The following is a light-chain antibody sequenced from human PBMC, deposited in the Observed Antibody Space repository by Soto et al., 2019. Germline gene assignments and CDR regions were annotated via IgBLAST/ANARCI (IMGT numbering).Light chain of an antibody. Sequence: QSVLTQPASVSGSPGQSITIACTGTSSDIGGYNFVSWYQQHPGKDPKLLIYDVGNRPAGGSNRFSGSKSGNTASLTISGLQAEDEAHYYCNSYRTVSTYVFGTGTKVTVL. CDR3: NSYRTVSTYV. V-gene: IGLV2-14*01. J-gene: IGLJ1*01. CDR1: SSDIGGYNF. CDR2: DVG.